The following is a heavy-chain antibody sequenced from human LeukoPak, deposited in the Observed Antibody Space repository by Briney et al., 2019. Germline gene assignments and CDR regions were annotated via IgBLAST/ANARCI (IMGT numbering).Heavy chain of an antibody. V-gene: IGHV4-4*07. J-gene: IGHJ4*02. D-gene: IGHD3-22*01. CDR2: IYTSGST. CDR3: ARGLQHDYDESGYYLQGVLEY. CDR1: GGSISSYY. Sequence: SETLSLTCTVSGGSISSYYWSWIRQPAGKGLEWVGRIYTSGSTIYNPSLKSRVTMSVDTSKNQFSLKLSSVTAADTAVYYCARGLQHDYDESGYYLQGVLEYWGQGTLVTVSS.